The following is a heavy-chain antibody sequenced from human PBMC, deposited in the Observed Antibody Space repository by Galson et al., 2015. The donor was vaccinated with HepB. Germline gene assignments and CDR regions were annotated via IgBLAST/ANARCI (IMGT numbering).Heavy chain of an antibody. D-gene: IGHD2-15*01. CDR1: GYTFTNFG. V-gene: IGHV1-46*01. CDR2: INPSGGTT. Sequence: SVKVSCKASGYTFTNFGITWVRQAPGQGLEWMGMINPSGGTTSYAQKFQGRVTMTRDTSTSAVYMELSSLRSEDTAVYYCARDLIGYIDYWGQGTLVTVSS. J-gene: IGHJ4*02. CDR3: ARDLIGYIDY.